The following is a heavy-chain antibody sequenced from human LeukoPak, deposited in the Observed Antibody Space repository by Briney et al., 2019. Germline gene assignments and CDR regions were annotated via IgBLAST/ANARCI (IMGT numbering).Heavy chain of an antibody. V-gene: IGHV3-11*01. D-gene: IGHD3-3*01. J-gene: IGHJ6*02. CDR2: ISSSGSTI. Sequence: PGGSLRLSCAASGFTFSDYYMSWIRQAPGKGLEWVSYISSSGSTIYYADSVKGRFTISRDNAKNSLYLQMNGLRAEDTAVYYCARSYDFWSGSMHYYYGMDVWGQGTTVTVSS. CDR3: ARSYDFWSGSMHYYYGMDV. CDR1: GFTFSDYY.